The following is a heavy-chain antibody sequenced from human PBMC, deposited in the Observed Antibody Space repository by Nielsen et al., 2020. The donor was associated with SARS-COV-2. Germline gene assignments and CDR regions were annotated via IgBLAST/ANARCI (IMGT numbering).Heavy chain of an antibody. Sequence: ASVKVSCKASGYTFTSYDINWVRQATGQGLEWMGWMNPNSGNTGYAQKFQGRVTMTRNTSISTAYMELSSLRSEDTAVYYCARGQVATIFYYYYGMDVWGQGTTVTVSS. D-gene: IGHD5-12*01. CDR2: MNPNSGNT. J-gene: IGHJ6*02. CDR1: GYTFTSYD. V-gene: IGHV1-8*01. CDR3: ARGQVATIFYYYYGMDV.